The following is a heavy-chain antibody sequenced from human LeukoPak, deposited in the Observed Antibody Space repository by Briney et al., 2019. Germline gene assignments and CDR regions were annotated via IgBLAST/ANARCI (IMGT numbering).Heavy chain of an antibody. D-gene: IGHD6-6*01. Sequence: SETLSLTCTVSGGSISSGSYYWGWVRQPAGTGLEWVGRIYTSGSTNYNPSLKSRVTISVDTSKNQFSLKLSSVTAADTAVYYCARGSHSSSSDYYYYGMDVWGQGTTVTVSS. CDR2: IYTSGST. J-gene: IGHJ6*02. CDR1: GGSISSGSYY. V-gene: IGHV4-61*02. CDR3: ARGSHSSSSDYYYYGMDV.